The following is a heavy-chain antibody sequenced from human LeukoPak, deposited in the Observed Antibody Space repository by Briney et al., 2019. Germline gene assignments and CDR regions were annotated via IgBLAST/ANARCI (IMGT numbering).Heavy chain of an antibody. CDR3: ASSMYNWNYYFDY. J-gene: IGHJ4*02. Sequence: PSETLSLTCTVSGDSISSSSFYWAWIRQPPGKGLEYIGSVFYSGSTYYNPSLRSRVTFSVDTSKNQFSLKLTSVTAADTAVYYCASSMYNWNYYFDYWGQGTLVTVSS. CDR2: VFYSGST. D-gene: IGHD1-7*01. V-gene: IGHV4-39*01. CDR1: GDSISSSSFY.